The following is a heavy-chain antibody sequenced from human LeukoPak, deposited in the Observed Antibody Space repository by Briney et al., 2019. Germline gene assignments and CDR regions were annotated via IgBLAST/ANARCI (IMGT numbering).Heavy chain of an antibody. J-gene: IGHJ6*03. CDR2: IIPIFGTA. CDR1: GGTFSSYA. CDR3: ATTILDIGPSGYDFLSYYYYYMDV. V-gene: IGHV1-69*05. Sequence: GASVKVSCKASGGTFSSYAISWVRQAPGQGLEWMGGIIPIFGTANYAQKFQGRVTITTDESTSTAYMELSSLRSEDTAVYYCATTILDIGPSGYDFLSYYYYYMDVWGKGTTVTVSS. D-gene: IGHD5-12*01.